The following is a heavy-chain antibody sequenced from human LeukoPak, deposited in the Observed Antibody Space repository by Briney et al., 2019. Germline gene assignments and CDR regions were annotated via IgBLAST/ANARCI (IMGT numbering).Heavy chain of an antibody. J-gene: IGHJ4*02. V-gene: IGHV3-21*06. D-gene: IGHD7-27*01. CDR1: GFTFRSYT. Sequence: GGSLRLSCAASGFTFRSYTMNWVRQAPGKGLEWVSAISSSSSYIYYTDSVKGRFTISRDNAKNSLYLQMNSLRDEDTAVYYCARDRNWGFDYWGQGTLVTVSS. CDR2: ISSSSSYI. CDR3: ARDRNWGFDY.